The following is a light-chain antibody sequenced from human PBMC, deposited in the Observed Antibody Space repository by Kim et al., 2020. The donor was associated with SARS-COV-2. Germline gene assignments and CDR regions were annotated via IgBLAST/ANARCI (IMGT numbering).Light chain of an antibody. J-gene: IGLJ2*01. CDR3: SSYAGASTVV. Sequence: GQSVTISCAGTSNVVGFYNYVSWFQQHPGKAPKLMIYDVTHRPSGVPGRFSGSKSGNTASLTVSGLQAEDEADYLCSSYAGASTVVFGGGTQLTVL. CDR2: DVT. CDR1: SNVVGFYNY. V-gene: IGLV2-11*03.